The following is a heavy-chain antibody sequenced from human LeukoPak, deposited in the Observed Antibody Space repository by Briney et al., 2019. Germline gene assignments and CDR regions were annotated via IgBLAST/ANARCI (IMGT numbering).Heavy chain of an antibody. J-gene: IGHJ4*02. CDR3: AKDEGANDDSALGY. CDR2: ISGSGGST. Sequence: GGSLRLSCAASGLPFSSHWLNWVRQAPGKGLEWVSAISGSGGSTYYADSVKGRFTISRDNSKNTLYLQMNSLRAEDTAVYYCAKDEGANDDSALGYWGQGTLVTVSS. CDR1: GLPFSSHW. V-gene: IGHV3-23*01. D-gene: IGHD3-22*01.